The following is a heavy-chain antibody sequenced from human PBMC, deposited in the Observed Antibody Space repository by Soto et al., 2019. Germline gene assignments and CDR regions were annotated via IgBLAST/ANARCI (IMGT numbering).Heavy chain of an antibody. J-gene: IGHJ3*02. Sequence: QVQLVQSGAEVKKPGSSVKVSCKASGGTFSSYTISWVRQAPGQGREWMGRIIPILGIANYAEKFQGRVTSTADKSTSTAYMELSSLRSEDTAVYYCAREVAYCSGGSCRLPFDIWGQGTMVTVSS. CDR2: IIPILGIA. CDR1: GGTFSSYT. D-gene: IGHD2-15*01. V-gene: IGHV1-69*08. CDR3: AREVAYCSGGSCRLPFDI.